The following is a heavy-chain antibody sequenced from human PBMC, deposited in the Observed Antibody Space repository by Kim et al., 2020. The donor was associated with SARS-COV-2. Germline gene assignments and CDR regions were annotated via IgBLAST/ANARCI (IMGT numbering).Heavy chain of an antibody. CDR3: ARFPAPYNSGTFETH. V-gene: IGHV4-39*01. CDR2: FYYGGST. Sequence: SETLSLTCTVSGASISSGNYYWGWIRRPPGKGLEWIGSFYYGGSTYYNPPLKSRVAMSVDTSKKQFFLKMKSVTAADTGLYYCARFPAPYNSGTFETHWGQGILVTVSS. CDR1: GASISSGNYY. D-gene: IGHD6-25*01. J-gene: IGHJ4*02.